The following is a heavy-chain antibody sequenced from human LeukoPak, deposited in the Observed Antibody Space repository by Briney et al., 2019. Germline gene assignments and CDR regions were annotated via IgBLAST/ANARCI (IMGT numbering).Heavy chain of an antibody. CDR1: GFTFSSYW. CDR3: ARDRLQVALDY. Sequence: GGSLRLSCAASGFTFSSYWMSWVRQAPGKGLEWVANIKQDGSEKYYVDFVKGRFTISRDNAKNSLYLQMNSLRAEGTAVYYCARDRLQVALDYWGQGTLVTVSS. J-gene: IGHJ4*02. V-gene: IGHV3-7*01. D-gene: IGHD5-12*01. CDR2: IKQDGSEK.